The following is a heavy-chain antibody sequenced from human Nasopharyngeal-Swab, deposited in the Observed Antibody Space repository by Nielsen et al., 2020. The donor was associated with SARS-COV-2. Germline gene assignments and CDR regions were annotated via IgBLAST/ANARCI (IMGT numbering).Heavy chain of an antibody. J-gene: IGHJ6*03. CDR1: GGSISSSSYY. CDR2: VDSSGST. D-gene: IGHD1-26*01. Sequence: SETLSLTCTVSGGSISSSSYYWGWIRQPPGKGLEWIGCVDSSGSTNYKPSLKSRVTISVDTSKNQFSLKLSSVTAADTAVYYCARGELLNSYYYYYMDVWGKGTTVTVSS. V-gene: IGHV4-39*07. CDR3: ARGELLNSYYYYYMDV.